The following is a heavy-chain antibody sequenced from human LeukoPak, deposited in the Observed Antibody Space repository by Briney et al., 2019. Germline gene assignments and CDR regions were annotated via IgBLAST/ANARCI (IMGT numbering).Heavy chain of an antibody. V-gene: IGHV3-23*01. D-gene: IGHD1-14*01. J-gene: IGHJ6*02. Sequence: PGGSLRLSCAASGFTFSSYAMSWVRQAPGKGLEWVSAISGSGGSTYYADSVKGRFTISRDNSKNTLYLQMNSLRAEDTAVYYCAKDRAVPKTDYYYGMDVWGQGTTVTVSS. CDR2: ISGSGGST. CDR1: GFTFSSYA. CDR3: AKDRAVPKTDYYYGMDV.